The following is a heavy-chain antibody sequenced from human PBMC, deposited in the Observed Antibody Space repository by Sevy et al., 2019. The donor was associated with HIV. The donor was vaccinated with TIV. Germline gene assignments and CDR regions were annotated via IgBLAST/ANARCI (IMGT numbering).Heavy chain of an antibody. CDR3: ARAAVGSSWYLNWFDP. Sequence: GGSLRLSCAASVFTFSDYYMSWIRQAPGKGLEWVSYISSSSSYTNYADSVKGRFTISRDNAKNSLYLQMNSLRAEDTAVYYCARAAVGSSWYLNWFDPWGQGTLVTVSS. CDR1: VFTFSDYY. V-gene: IGHV3-11*06. CDR2: ISSSSSYT. J-gene: IGHJ5*02. D-gene: IGHD6-13*01.